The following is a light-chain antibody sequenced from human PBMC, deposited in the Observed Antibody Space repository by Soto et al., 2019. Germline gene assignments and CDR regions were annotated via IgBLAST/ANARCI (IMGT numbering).Light chain of an antibody. CDR1: SSDVGSDNL. J-gene: IGLJ1*01. CDR3: CSYAGSITYV. Sequence: QSVRTRPASVSGSPGQSITISCTGTSSDVGSDNLVSWYQQHPGKAPKFIIYEVSQRPAGVSYRFSGSKSGNTAYLTISGLQAEDEADYYCCSYAGSITYVFGTGTKVTVL. CDR2: EVS. V-gene: IGLV2-23*02.